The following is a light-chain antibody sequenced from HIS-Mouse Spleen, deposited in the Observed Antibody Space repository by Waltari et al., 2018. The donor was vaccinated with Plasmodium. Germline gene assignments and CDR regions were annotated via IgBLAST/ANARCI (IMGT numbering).Light chain of an antibody. V-gene: IGKV1-39*01. CDR2: AAS. Sequence: DIQMIQSPSSLSASVGDRVTITCRASQSLSSDLNWYQQKPGKDPKLLIYAASSLQSGVPSRFSGSGSGTDFTLTISSLQPEDFATYYCQQSYSTPPTFGGGTKVEIK. CDR3: QQSYSTPPT. CDR1: QSLSSD. J-gene: IGKJ4*01.